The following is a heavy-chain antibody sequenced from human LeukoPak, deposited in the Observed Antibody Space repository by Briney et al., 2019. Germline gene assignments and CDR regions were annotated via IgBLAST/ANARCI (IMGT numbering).Heavy chain of an antibody. CDR1: GFTFSSYW. CDR3: ARILGESYLEVEDY. Sequence: GGSLRLSCAASGFTFSSYWMHWVRQAPGKGLVWVSRINSDRSSTNYADSVKGRFTISRDNAKNTLYLQMNSLRAEDTAVYYCARILGESYLEVEDYWGQGTLVTVSS. J-gene: IGHJ4*02. D-gene: IGHD1-26*01. CDR2: INSDRSST. V-gene: IGHV3-74*01.